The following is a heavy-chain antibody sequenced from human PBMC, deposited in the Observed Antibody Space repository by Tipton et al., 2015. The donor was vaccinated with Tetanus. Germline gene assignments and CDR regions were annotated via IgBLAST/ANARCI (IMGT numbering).Heavy chain of an antibody. D-gene: IGHD1-20*01. CDR3: GRAGGGGRRINGPAGIDY. Sequence: QSGAEVKKPGASVKVSCKASGYTLTSYHMHWVRQAPGQGLEWMGIINPIGGNTSYAQKFQGRITMTGATSTSTVYMDLNRLRSEDRAVYSGGRAGGGGRRINGPAGIDYWGQGTLVTVSS. CDR1: GYTLTSYH. V-gene: IGHV1-46*01. J-gene: IGHJ4*02. CDR2: INPIGGNT.